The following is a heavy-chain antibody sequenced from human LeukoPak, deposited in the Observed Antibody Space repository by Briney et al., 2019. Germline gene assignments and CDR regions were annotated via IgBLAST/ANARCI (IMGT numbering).Heavy chain of an antibody. Sequence: QPGGSLRLSCAASGFTFSSYGMHWVRQAPGKGLEWVAVISYDGSNKYYADSVKGRFTISRDNSKNTLYLQMNSLRAEDTAVYYCAKDLYGFSSSTDAFDIWGQGTMATVSS. CDR2: ISYDGSNK. J-gene: IGHJ3*02. V-gene: IGHV3-30*18. CDR3: AKDLYGFSSSTDAFDI. CDR1: GFTFSSYG. D-gene: IGHD6-13*01.